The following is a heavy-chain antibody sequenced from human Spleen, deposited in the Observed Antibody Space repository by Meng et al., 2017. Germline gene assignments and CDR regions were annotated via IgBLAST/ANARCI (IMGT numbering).Heavy chain of an antibody. CDR1: GGSISSSNW. J-gene: IGHJ4*02. CDR3: ARNGAYCLDS. CDR2: IYQSGST. V-gene: IGHV4-4*02. Sequence: QGQLQESGPGLVKPSGTLSLTSVVSGGSISSSNWWSWVRQPPGKGLQWIGEIYQSGSTSSYNPSLRSRVTMSLDTSRNQISLMLTSVTAADTAVCYCARNGAYCLDSWGQGTLVTVSS. D-gene: IGHD2-21*01.